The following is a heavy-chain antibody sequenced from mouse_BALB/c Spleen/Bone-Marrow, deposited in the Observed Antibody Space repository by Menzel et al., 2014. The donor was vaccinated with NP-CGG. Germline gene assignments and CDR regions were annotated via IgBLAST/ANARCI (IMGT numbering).Heavy chain of an antibody. CDR3: ATQDYCAGTYRYFDV. Sequence: EAHLVASGGGLVKPGGSLTLSCAASGFTFSDYFMYWVRQTPEKRLEWVATISDGGSSTYYLDSVKGRFTISRDNAKNNLYLQMSSLKSEAISMYYCATQDYCAGTYRYFDVWGAGTTVTVSS. D-gene: IGHD1-1*01. J-gene: IGHJ1*01. CDR2: ISDGGSST. CDR1: GFTFSDYF. V-gene: IGHV5-4*02.